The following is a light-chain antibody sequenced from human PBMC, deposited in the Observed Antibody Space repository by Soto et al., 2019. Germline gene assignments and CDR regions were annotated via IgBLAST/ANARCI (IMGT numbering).Light chain of an antibody. CDR2: AAS. CDR3: HQTYGKHRT. J-gene: IGKJ1*01. Sequence: DIQMTQSPSSLSASVGDRVTITCRASQNISKYLNWYQQKLGKAPKLLIYAASNLQSGVPSRFSGSGSGTDFTLPISSLQPEDFATYYCHQTYGKHRTFGQGTKVDIK. CDR1: QNISKY. V-gene: IGKV1-39*01.